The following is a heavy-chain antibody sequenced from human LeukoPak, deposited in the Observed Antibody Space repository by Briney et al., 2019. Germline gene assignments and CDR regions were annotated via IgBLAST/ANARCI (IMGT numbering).Heavy chain of an antibody. CDR1: GFTFSSYA. V-gene: IGHV3-30-3*01. CDR2: ISYDGINK. CDR3: AKDRYYYDSSGYCDY. J-gene: IGHJ4*02. D-gene: IGHD3-22*01. Sequence: GGSLRLSCAASGFTFSSYAMHWVRQAPGKGLERVAVISYDGINKYYADSVRGRFTISRDNFKNTLHLQMNSLRPEDTAVYYCAKDRYYYDSSGYCDYWGQGTLVTVSS.